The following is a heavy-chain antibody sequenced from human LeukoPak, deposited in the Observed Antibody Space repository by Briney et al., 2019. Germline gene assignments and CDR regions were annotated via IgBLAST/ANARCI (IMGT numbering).Heavy chain of an antibody. V-gene: IGHV3-74*01. CDR3: ARGGLDPVDY. Sequence: TGGALRLSCEVSGFAFSSYWMHWVRQAPGKGLVWVSRINTDGSRTVYADSVRGRFTISRDNAKNTVYLQMNSLRGEDTAVYYCARGGLDPVDYWGQGTLVTVSS. D-gene: IGHD6-19*01. CDR2: INTDGSRT. J-gene: IGHJ4*02. CDR1: GFAFSSYW.